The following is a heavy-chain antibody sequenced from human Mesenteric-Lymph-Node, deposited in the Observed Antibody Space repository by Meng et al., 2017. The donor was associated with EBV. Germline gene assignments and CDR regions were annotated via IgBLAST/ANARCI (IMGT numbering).Heavy chain of an antibody. CDR2: IYYTGST. Sequence: VRRKGSGPGLVKPWGTLSLTGGVSGGSIGNSYWWSWVRQAPGKGLEWIGEIYYTGSTNYNPSLKSRVTISVDKSKNQFSLNVSSVTAADTAVYYCAKVDGSGRSNWFDPWGQGTLVTVS. D-gene: IGHD3-10*01. CDR3: AKVDGSGRSNWFDP. V-gene: IGHV4-4*02. CDR1: GGSIGNSYW. J-gene: IGHJ5*02.